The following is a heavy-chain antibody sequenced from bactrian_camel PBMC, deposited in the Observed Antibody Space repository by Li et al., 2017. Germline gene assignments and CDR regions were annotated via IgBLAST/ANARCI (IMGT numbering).Heavy chain of an antibody. CDR2: VDNGGGIT. Sequence: VQLVESGGGLVQPGGSLRLSCAASGFIFSSAFMSWVRQAPGKGLEWVSAVDNGGGITYYTDAVKGRFTISRDNAKNTVYLQMNSLKPEDTAVYYCAADPSRELWVGYPPYKYWGQGTQVTVS. CDR1: GFIFSSAF. CDR3: AADPSRELWVGYPPYKY. D-gene: IGHD5*01. J-gene: IGHJ4*01. V-gene: IGHV3S40*01.